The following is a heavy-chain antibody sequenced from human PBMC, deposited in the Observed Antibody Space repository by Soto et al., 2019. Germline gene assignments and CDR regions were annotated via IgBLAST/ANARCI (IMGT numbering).Heavy chain of an antibody. Sequence: ASVKVSCKASGYTFTSYDINWVRQATGQGLEWMGWMNPNSGSTVYAQKFQGRVTMTRNTSISTAYMELSSLRSEDTAVYYCAREKSSWYDYWGQGTLVTSPQ. CDR1: GYTFTSYD. V-gene: IGHV1-8*01. J-gene: IGHJ4*02. CDR3: AREKSSWYDY. CDR2: MNPNSGST. D-gene: IGHD6-13*01.